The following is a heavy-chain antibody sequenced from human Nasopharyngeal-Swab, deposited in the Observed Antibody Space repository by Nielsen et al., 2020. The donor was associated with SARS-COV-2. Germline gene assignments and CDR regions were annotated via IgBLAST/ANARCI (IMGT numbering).Heavy chain of an antibody. CDR3: ARARITMIVVVDAFDI. CDR1: GGSISSGGYY. CDR2: IYYSGST. Sequence: SETLSLTCTVSGGSISSGGYYWSWIRQHPGKGLAWIGYIYYSGSTYYNPSLKSRVTISVDTSKNQFSLKLSSVTAADTAVYYCARARITMIVVVDAFDIWGQGTMVTASS. D-gene: IGHD3-22*01. V-gene: IGHV4-31*03. J-gene: IGHJ3*02.